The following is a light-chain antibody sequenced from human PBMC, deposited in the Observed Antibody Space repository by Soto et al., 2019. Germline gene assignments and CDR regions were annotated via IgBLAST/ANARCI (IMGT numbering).Light chain of an antibody. J-gene: IGKJ1*01. CDR1: QSISSW. V-gene: IGKV1-5*01. Sequence: DIQMTQSPSTLSASVGDRVTITCRASQSISSWLAWYQQKPGKAPKLLIYDASSLESGVPSRFSGSGSGTEFTLTIRSLQPDDFATYYCQQYNSYPWTFGKGTTVELK. CDR2: DAS. CDR3: QQYNSYPWT.